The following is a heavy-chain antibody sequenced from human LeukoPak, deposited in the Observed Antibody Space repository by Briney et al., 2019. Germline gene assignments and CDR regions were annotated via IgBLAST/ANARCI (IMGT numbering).Heavy chain of an antibody. CDR1: GFTFSSYG. Sequence: PGGPLRLSCAASGFTFSSYGMHWVRQAPGRGLERVAVISYDGSNKYYADSVEGRFTISRDNSKNTLYLQMNSLRAEDTAVYYCARDSLAYSSSWLYFQHWGQGTLVTVSS. J-gene: IGHJ1*01. CDR2: ISYDGSNK. CDR3: ARDSLAYSSSWLYFQH. D-gene: IGHD6-13*01. V-gene: IGHV3-30*12.